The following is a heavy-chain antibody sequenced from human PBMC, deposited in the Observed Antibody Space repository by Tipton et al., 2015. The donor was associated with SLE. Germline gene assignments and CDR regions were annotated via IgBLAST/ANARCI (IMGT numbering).Heavy chain of an antibody. CDR2: MDPDGSDK. V-gene: IGHV3-7*01. Sequence: SLRLSCAASGFTFSNFWMSWVRQAPGKALEWVANMDPDGSDKFYVDSVKGRFTISRDNAKNSLYLQMNSLRAEDTAVYYCARGRDYDFWSGYSQPYYFDYWGQGTLVTVSS. J-gene: IGHJ4*02. CDR3: ARGRDYDFWSGYSQPYYFDY. D-gene: IGHD3-3*01. CDR1: GFTFSNFW.